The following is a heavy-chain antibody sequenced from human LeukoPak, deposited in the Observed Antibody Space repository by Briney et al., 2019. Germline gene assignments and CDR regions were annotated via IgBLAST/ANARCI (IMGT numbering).Heavy chain of an antibody. V-gene: IGHV3-49*04. Sequence: GSLRLSCTASGFTFGDYAMSWVRQAPGKGLEWVGFIRSKAYGGTTEYAASVKGRFTISRDDSKSIAYLQMNSLKTEDTAVYYCTIRGYDYYYYMDVWGKGTTVTVSS. CDR1: GFTFGDYA. D-gene: IGHD5-12*01. CDR3: TIRGYDYYYYMDV. J-gene: IGHJ6*03. CDR2: IRSKAYGGTT.